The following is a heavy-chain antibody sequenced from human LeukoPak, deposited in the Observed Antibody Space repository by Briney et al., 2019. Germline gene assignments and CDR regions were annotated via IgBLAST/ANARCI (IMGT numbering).Heavy chain of an antibody. J-gene: IGHJ4*02. V-gene: IGHV4-39*07. Sequence: SETLSLTCTASGGSISSSSYYWGWIRQPPGKGLEWIGSIYYSGSTYYNPSLKSRVTISVDTSKNQFSLKLSSVTAADTAVYYCARELHPARGFDYWGQGTLVTVSS. CDR1: GGSISSSSYY. CDR3: ARELHPARGFDY. CDR2: IYYSGST.